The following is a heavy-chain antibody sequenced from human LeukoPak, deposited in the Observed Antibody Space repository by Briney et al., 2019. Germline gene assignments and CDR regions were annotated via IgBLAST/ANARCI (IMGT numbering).Heavy chain of an antibody. Sequence: PGGSLRLSCAASGFTVSSNYMSWVRQARARGLEWVAVILYDGSNQYYADSVKGRFTISRDNSRNTLYLQMNSLKVEDTAVYYCARDFRDYRDYVAYFDSWGQGTLVTVSS. CDR1: GFTVSSNY. J-gene: IGHJ4*02. D-gene: IGHD4-17*01. CDR2: ILYDGSNQ. V-gene: IGHV3-30-3*01. CDR3: ARDFRDYRDYVAYFDS.